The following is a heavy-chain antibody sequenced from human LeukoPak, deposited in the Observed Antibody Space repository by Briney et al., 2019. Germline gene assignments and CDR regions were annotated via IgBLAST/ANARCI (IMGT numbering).Heavy chain of an antibody. J-gene: IGHJ5*02. CDR2: VDYSGST. D-gene: IGHD4-17*01. CDR1: GAPLNNYY. CDR3: AMQVGIYGDYNNWFDP. V-gene: IGHV4-59*08. Sequence: PSDTLSLTHTQPGAPLNNYYWNWVRQTPGKELEGIGNVDYSGSTRYNPSLKRRATMSLDSSKNQFSLRLTSVTAADMAVYYCAMQVGIYGDYNNWFDPWGQGARVTVSS.